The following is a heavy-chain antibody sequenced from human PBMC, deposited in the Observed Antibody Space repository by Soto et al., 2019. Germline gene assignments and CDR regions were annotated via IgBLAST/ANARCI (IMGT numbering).Heavy chain of an antibody. V-gene: IGHV1-3*01. Sequence: GSVKVSSKASGYPFTTSAMHLVRQAPGQRPEWLGWMNAGSGYTKYSQNFHDRVTISSYTSASTAYMELSSLRSGDTAIYYCARDRVSLAMFGVPVGVFKNWGQGTMVTVSS. D-gene: IGHD3-3*01. CDR1: GYPFTTSA. CDR3: ARDRVSLAMFGVPVGVFKN. J-gene: IGHJ4*02. CDR2: MNAGSGYT.